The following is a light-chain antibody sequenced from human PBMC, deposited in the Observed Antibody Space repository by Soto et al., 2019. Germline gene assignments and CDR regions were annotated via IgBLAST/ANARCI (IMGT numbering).Light chain of an antibody. J-gene: IGLJ2*01. CDR3: QAWDSSTVV. V-gene: IGLV3-1*01. CDR1: KLGSKY. CDR2: QDS. Sequence: SYELTQPPSVSVSPGQTAXITCSGDKLGSKYVCWYQQKPGQSPVVVIYQDSKRPSGIPERFSGSNSENTATLTISGTQAMDEADYYCQAWDSSTVVFGGGTKLTVL.